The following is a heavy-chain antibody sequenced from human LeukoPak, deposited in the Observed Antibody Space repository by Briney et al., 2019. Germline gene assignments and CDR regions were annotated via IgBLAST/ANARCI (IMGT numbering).Heavy chain of an antibody. J-gene: IGHJ5*02. D-gene: IGHD6-13*01. CDR2: MNPNSGNT. V-gene: IGHV1-8*02. CDR1: GYTFTSYY. Sequence: ASVKVSCKASGYTFTSYYMHWVRQAPGQGLEWMGWMNPNSGNTGYAQKFQGRVTMTRNTSISTAYMELSSLRSEDTAVYYCARPRIAAAKKENNWFDPWGQGTLVTVSS. CDR3: ARPRIAAAKKENNWFDP.